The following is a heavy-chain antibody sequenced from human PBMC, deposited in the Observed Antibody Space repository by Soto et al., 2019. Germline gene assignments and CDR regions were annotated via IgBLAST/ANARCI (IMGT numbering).Heavy chain of an antibody. Sequence: LPETLSLTCTVSGGSISSYYWSWIRQPPGKGLEWIGYIYYSGSTNYNPSLKSRVTISVDTSKNQFSLKLSSVTAADTAVYYCARHEESGSYYHLGLYGMDVWGQGTTVTVSS. V-gene: IGHV4-59*08. CDR2: IYYSGST. CDR1: GGSISSYY. D-gene: IGHD1-26*01. J-gene: IGHJ6*02. CDR3: ARHEESGSYYHLGLYGMDV.